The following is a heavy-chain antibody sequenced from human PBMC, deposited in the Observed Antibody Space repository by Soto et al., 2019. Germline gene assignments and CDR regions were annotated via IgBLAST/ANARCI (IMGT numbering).Heavy chain of an antibody. CDR3: ARGWGIVVVPAASNWFDP. J-gene: IGHJ5*02. V-gene: IGHV1-18*01. CDR1: GYTFTSCG. D-gene: IGHD2-2*01. Sequence: ASVKVSCKASGYTFTSCGISWVRQAPGQGLEWMGWISAYNGNTNYAQKLQGRVTMTTDTSTSTAYMELRSLRSDDTAVYYCARGWGIVVVPAASNWFDPWGQGTLVTVSS. CDR2: ISAYNGNT.